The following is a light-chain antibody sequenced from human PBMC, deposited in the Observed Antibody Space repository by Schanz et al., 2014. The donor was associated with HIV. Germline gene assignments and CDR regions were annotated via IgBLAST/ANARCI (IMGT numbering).Light chain of an antibody. Sequence: QSVLTQPPSASGTPGQRVTISCSGGSSNIGSNAVSWYQQLPGTAPKLLIQADIQRPSGVPDRFSGSKSGNTASLTISGLQDEDEADYYCCSYAGNNNGVFGGGTKLTVL. CDR3: CSYAGNNNGV. J-gene: IGLJ3*02. CDR2: ADI. V-gene: IGLV1-44*01. CDR1: SSNIGSNA.